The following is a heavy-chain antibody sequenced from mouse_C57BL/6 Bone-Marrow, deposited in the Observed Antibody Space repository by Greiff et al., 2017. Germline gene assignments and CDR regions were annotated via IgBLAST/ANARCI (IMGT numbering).Heavy chain of an antibody. CDR3: ARHDDYESWFAY. CDR1: GFTFSDYG. CDR2: ISNLAYSI. V-gene: IGHV5-15*01. Sequence: EVHLVESGGGLVQPGGSLKLSCAASGFTFSDYGMAWVRQAPRKGPEWVAFISNLAYSIYYADTVTGRFTISRENAKNTLYLEMSSLRYEDTAMYYCARHDDYESWFAYWGQGTLVTVSA. J-gene: IGHJ3*01. D-gene: IGHD2-4*01.